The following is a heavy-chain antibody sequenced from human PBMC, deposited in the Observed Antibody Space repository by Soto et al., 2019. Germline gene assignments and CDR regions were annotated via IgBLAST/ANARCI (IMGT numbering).Heavy chain of an antibody. Sequence: ASVKVSCKTSGYTFSQYYIHWVRQAPGQGLEWMGIISPSGDSTDYAQKFQGRVSMTSDTSTSTVYMEVSSLRSEDTALYYCARDYGGNSSPDFWGQGTLVTVSS. D-gene: IGHD4-17*01. J-gene: IGHJ4*02. V-gene: IGHV1-46*01. CDR1: GYTFSQYY. CDR2: ISPSGDST. CDR3: ARDYGGNSSPDF.